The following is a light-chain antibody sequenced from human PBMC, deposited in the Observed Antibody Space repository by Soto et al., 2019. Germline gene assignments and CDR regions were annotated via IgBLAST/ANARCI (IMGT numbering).Light chain of an antibody. Sequence: SALTQPPSASGSPGQSVTISCTGTSSDVGGYNYVSWCQQYPGRAPKLMIYEVTKRPSGVPDRFSGSKSGNTASLTVSGLQAEDEADYYCSSYAASNNFYFVFGGGTKLTVL. CDR3: SSYAASNNFYFV. J-gene: IGLJ3*02. V-gene: IGLV2-8*01. CDR2: EVT. CDR1: SSDVGGYNY.